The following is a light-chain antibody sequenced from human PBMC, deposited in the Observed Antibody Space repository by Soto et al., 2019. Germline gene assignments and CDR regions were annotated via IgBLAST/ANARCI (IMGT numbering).Light chain of an antibody. J-gene: IGKJ5*01. Sequence: EVVMTQSPLSLPVTLGQPASISCRSNERLVHSDGIAYFSWFQQRPGRSPRRLIYKVSNRDSGVPARFSGSGSGTDFALKISRVEAEDVGVYYCMQGTHWPPITFGQGTRLEIK. V-gene: IGKV2-30*02. CDR2: KVS. CDR1: ERLVHSDGIAY. CDR3: MQGTHWPPIT.